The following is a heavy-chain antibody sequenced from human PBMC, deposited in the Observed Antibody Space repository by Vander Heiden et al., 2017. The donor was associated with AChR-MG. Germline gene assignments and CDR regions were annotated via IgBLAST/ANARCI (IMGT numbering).Heavy chain of an antibody. J-gene: IGHJ3*02. CDR3: APTSPDAFDI. CDR1: GFPFSTCA. V-gene: IGHV3-23*01. Sequence: EVQPFASGGGLVQPGGSLLLSFAASGFPFSTCAMSWGRQAPGSGLEWVSAISGRGGGTYYADSVKGRFTISRDNSKNTLYLEMKRLRADDTAVCYCAPTSPDAFDIWGQGTMIAVSS. CDR2: ISGRGGGT.